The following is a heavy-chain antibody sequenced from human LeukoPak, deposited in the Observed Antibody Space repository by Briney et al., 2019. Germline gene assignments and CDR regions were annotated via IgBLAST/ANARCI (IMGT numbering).Heavy chain of an antibody. D-gene: IGHD2-15*01. J-gene: IGHJ4*02. V-gene: IGHV3-30*18. CDR1: GFTFSSYG. CDR2: ISYDGSNK. Sequence: GGSLRLSCAASGFTFSSYGMHWVRQAPGKGLEWVAAISYDGSNKYYADSVKGQFTISRDNSKNTLYLQMNSLRAEDTAVYYCANAQYCSGGSCSDYWGQGTLVTVSS. CDR3: ANAQYCSGGSCSDY.